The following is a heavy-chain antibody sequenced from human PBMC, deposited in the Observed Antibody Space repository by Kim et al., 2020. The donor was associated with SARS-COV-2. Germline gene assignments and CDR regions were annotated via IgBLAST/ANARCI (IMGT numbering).Heavy chain of an antibody. J-gene: IGHJ4*02. CDR2: ISSSSSYI. Sequence: GGSLRLSCAASGFTFSSYSMNWVRQAPGKGLEWVSSISSSSSYIYYADSVKGRFTISRDNAKNSLYLQMNSLRAEDTAVYYCARESARRTTPFDYWGQGTLVTVSS. CDR1: GFTFSSYS. CDR3: ARESARRTTPFDY. V-gene: IGHV3-21*01.